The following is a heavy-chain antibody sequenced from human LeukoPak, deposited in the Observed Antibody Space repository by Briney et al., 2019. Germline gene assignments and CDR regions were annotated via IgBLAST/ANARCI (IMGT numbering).Heavy chain of an antibody. J-gene: IGHJ6*02. CDR2: IVVGSGNT. CDR3: AAGGYGDTPYYYGMDV. D-gene: IGHD4-17*01. Sequence: SVKVSCKASGFTFTSSAMQWVRQARGQRLEWIGWIVVGSGNTNYAQKFQERVTITRDMSTSTAYMDLSSLRSEDTAVYYCAAGGYGDTPYYYGMDVWGQGTTVTVSS. V-gene: IGHV1-58*02. CDR1: GFTFTSSA.